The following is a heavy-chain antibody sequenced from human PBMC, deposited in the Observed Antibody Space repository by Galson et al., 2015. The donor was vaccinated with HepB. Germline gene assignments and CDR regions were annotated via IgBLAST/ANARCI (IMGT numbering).Heavy chain of an antibody. D-gene: IGHD1-26*01. CDR3: ARESRHVQYSGSYRTRHRQNWYFDL. CDR2: IWYDGSNK. Sequence: SLRLSCAASGFTFSSYGMHWVRQAPGKGLEWVAVIWYDGSNKYYADSVKGRFTISRDNSKNTLYLQMNSLRAEDTAVYYCARESRHVQYSGSYRTRHRQNWYFDLWGRGTLVTVSS. V-gene: IGHV3-33*01. CDR1: GFTFSSYG. J-gene: IGHJ2*01.